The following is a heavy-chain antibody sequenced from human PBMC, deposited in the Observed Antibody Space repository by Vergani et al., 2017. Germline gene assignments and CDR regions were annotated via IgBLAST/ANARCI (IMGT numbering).Heavy chain of an antibody. J-gene: IGHJ6*03. V-gene: IGHV1-69*02. CDR3: ASYSNYVVAWVYYYYYMDV. Sequence: QVQLVQSGAEVKKPGSSVKVSCKASGGTFSSYTISWVRQAPGQGLEWMGRIIPILGIANYAQKFQGRVTITADKSTSTAYMELSSLRSEDTAVYYCASYSNYVVAWVYYYYYMDVWGKGTTVTVSS. D-gene: IGHD4-11*01. CDR2: IIPILGIA. CDR1: GGTFSSYT.